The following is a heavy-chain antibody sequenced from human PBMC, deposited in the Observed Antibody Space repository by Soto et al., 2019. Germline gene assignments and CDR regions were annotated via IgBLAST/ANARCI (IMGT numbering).Heavy chain of an antibody. CDR2: INHSGST. D-gene: IGHD2-8*01. Sequence: QVQLQQWGAGLLKPSETLSLTCAVYGGSFSGYYWSWIRQPPGKGLEWIGEINHSGSTNYNPSLKSRVTISVDTSKNQFSLKLSSVTAADTAVYYCARGRKRYCTHGVCYTGGRWFDPWGQGTLVTVSS. CDR3: ARGRKRYCTHGVCYTGGRWFDP. CDR1: GGSFSGYY. V-gene: IGHV4-34*01. J-gene: IGHJ5*02.